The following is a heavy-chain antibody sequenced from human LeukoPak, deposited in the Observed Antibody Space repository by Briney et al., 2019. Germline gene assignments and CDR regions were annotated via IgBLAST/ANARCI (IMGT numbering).Heavy chain of an antibody. CDR2: ISGGGGST. Sequence: PGGSLRLSCAASGFTFSSYAMSWVRQAPGKGLEWVSAISGGGGSTYYADSVKGRFTISRDNSKNTVYLQMNSLRAEGTAVYYCAKDEASSWSKNWFDPWGQGTLVTVSS. J-gene: IGHJ5*02. V-gene: IGHV3-23*01. D-gene: IGHD6-13*01. CDR3: AKDEASSWSKNWFDP. CDR1: GFTFSSYA.